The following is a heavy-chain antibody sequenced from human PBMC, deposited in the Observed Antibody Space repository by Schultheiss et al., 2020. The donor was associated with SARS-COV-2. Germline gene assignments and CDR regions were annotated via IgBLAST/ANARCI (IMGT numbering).Heavy chain of an antibody. CDR1: GFTFSSYG. V-gene: IGHV1-24*01. Sequence: GGSLRLSCAASGFTFSSYGMHWVRQAPGKGLEWMGGFDPEDGETIYAQKFQGRVTMTEDTSTDTAYMELSSLRSEDTAVYYCATVLSEEGQIWVRGYYGMDVWGQGTTVTVSS. CDR2: FDPEDGET. J-gene: IGHJ6*02. D-gene: IGHD5-18*01. CDR3: ATVLSEEGQIWVRGYYGMDV.